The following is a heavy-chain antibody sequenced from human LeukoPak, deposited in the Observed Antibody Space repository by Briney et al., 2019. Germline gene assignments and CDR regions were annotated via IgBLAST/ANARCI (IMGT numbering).Heavy chain of an antibody. CDR3: SSSPDFWSDYYASDFDY. V-gene: IGHV4-38-2*02. J-gene: IGHJ4*02. CDR2: IYYSGDT. Sequence: PSETLSLTCTVSGYSISSGFYWGWIRQPPGKGLEWIGTIYYSGDTYYNPSLKSRVTISVDTSKNQFSLNLNSVTAADTAVYYCSSSPDFWSDYYASDFDYWGQGTLVTVSS. D-gene: IGHD3-3*01. CDR1: GYSISSGFY.